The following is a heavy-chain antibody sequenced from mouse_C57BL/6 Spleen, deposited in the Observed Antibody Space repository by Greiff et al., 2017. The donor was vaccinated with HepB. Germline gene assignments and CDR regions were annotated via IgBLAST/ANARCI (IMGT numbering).Heavy chain of an antibody. J-gene: IGHJ2*01. D-gene: IGHD4-1*01. V-gene: IGHV1-81*01. CDR2: IYPRSGNT. CDR3: ARRTGTHFDY. Sequence: VKLMESGAELARPGASVKLSCKASGYTFTSYGISWVKQRTGQGLEWIGEIYPRSGNTYYNEKFKGKATLTADKSSSTAYMELRSLTSEDSAVYFCARRTGTHFDYWGQGTTLTVSS. CDR1: GYTFTSYG.